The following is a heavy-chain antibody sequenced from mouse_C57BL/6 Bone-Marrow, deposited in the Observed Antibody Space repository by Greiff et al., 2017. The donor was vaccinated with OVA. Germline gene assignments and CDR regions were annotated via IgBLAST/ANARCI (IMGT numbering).Heavy chain of an antibody. V-gene: IGHV1-15*01. CDR3: TRGYSNYYAMDD. CDR1: GYTFTDYE. Sequence: QVQLQQSGAELVRPGASVTLSCTASGYTFTDYEMHWVKQTPVHGLEWIGAIDPETGGTAYNQKFTGKAILTAAKTSSTAYMELRSLTSEDSAVYYGTRGYSNYYAMDDWGQGTSVTVSS. D-gene: IGHD2-5*01. J-gene: IGHJ4*01. CDR2: IDPETGGT.